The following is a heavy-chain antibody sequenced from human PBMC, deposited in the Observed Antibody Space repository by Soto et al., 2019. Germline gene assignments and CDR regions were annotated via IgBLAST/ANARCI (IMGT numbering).Heavy chain of an antibody. CDR2: VKDGGHT. CDR1: GGSLSGYY. Sequence: QVQLQQWGAGLLKPSETLSLNCAVTGGSLSGYYWSWIRQPPGKGLEWIGEVKDGGHTNYSPSLRRRDTLSSDTHNNQVSLRLNSVAAADTGVYYCARGQEGVVATHWDQGSLVTVSS. V-gene: IGHV4-34*01. CDR3: ARGQEGVVATH. D-gene: IGHD5-12*01. J-gene: IGHJ4*02.